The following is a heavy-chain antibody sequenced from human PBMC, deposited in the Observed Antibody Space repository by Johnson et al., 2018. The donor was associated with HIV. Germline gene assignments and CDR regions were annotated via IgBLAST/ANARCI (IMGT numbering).Heavy chain of an antibody. CDR1: GFSFSSYW. Sequence: VQLVESGGGLVQPGGSLRLSCAASGFSFSSYWMSWVRQAPGKGLEWVANIKQDGSEKYYVDSVKGRFTISRDNSKNTLYLQMNSLRAEDTAVYYCAKVGGTGAAFDSWGQGTMVTVSS. CDR3: AKVGGTGAAFDS. CDR2: IKQDGSEK. V-gene: IGHV3-7*01. D-gene: IGHD4-23*01. J-gene: IGHJ3*02.